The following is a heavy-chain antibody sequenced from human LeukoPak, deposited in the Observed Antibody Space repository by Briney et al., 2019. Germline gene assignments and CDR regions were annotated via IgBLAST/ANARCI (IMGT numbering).Heavy chain of an antibody. D-gene: IGHD6-19*01. CDR2: IYYSGST. V-gene: IGHV4-31*03. Sequence: SETLSLTCTVSGGSISSGGYYWSWIRQHPGKGLEWIGYIYYSGSTYYNPSLKSRVTISVDTSKNQFSLKLSSVTAADTAVYYCASTVARHYYYYGMDVWGQGTTVTVSS. J-gene: IGHJ6*02. CDR1: GGSISSGGYY. CDR3: ASTVARHYYYYGMDV.